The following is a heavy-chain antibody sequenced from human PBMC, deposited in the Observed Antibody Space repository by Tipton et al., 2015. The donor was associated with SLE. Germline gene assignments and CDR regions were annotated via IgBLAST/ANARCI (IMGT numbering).Heavy chain of an antibody. CDR3: AKDLFWGSSPNFDY. CDR2: IRYDGSNK. D-gene: IGHD6-6*01. Sequence: SLRLSCTASGFTFSSYGMHWVRQAPGKGLEWVAFIRYDGSNKYYADSVKGRFTISRDNSKNTLYLQMNSLRAEDTAVYYCAKDLFWGSSPNFDYWGQGTLVTVSS. J-gene: IGHJ4*02. CDR1: GFTFSSYG. V-gene: IGHV3-30*02.